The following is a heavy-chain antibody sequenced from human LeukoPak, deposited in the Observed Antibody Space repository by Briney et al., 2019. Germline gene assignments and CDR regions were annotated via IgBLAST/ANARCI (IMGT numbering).Heavy chain of an antibody. CDR2: ISAYNGNT. J-gene: IGHJ4*02. CDR1: GYTFTSYG. V-gene: IGHV1-18*01. CDR3: ARDAEWELRAADLAY. Sequence: ASVKVSCKASGYTFTSYGISWVRQAPGQGLEWMGWISAYNGNTNYAQKHQGRVTMATDTSTSTAYMELRSLRSDDTAVYYCARDAEWELRAADLAYWGQGTLVTVSS. D-gene: IGHD1-26*01.